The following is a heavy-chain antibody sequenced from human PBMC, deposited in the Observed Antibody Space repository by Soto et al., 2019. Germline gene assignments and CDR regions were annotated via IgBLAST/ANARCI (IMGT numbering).Heavy chain of an antibody. V-gene: IGHV4-34*02. CDR2: INHIGYT. D-gene: IGHD2-15*01. CDR1: GGSFSDFY. J-gene: IGHJ4*02. CDR3: GPRGAVAPRGY. Sequence: QVQLQQWGAGLLKPSETLSLTCAVSGGSFSDFYWTWIRQLPGKGLEWIGEINHIGYTNYNPSLGSRVAISVDTSKNQFSLILRSVTAADTAVYYCGPRGAVAPRGYWGQGTLVTVSS.